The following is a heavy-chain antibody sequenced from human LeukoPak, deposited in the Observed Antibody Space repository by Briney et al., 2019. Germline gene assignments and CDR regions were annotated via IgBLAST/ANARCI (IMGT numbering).Heavy chain of an antibody. CDR1: GYTFTGYY. CDR2: INPNSGGT. V-gene: IGHV1-2*02. D-gene: IGHD1-14*01. Sequence: ASVTVSCQASGYTFTGYYMHWVRPAPGQGLEGMGWINPNSGGTNYAQKFQGRVTMTRDTSTSTVYMELSSLRSEDTAVYYCARVMENHAFDIWGQGTMVTVSS. J-gene: IGHJ3*02. CDR3: ARVMENHAFDI.